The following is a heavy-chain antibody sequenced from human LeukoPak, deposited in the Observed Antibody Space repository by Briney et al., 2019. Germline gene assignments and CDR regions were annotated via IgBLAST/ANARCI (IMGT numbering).Heavy chain of an antibody. D-gene: IGHD6-13*01. Sequence: GGSLRLSCAASGFTFSSYAMSWVRQAPGKGLEWVPAISGSGGSAYYADSVKGRFTISRDNSKNTLYLQMNSLRAEDTAVYYCAKSAAGAYYFDYWGQGTLVTVSS. V-gene: IGHV3-23*01. CDR1: GFTFSSYA. CDR3: AKSAAGAYYFDY. J-gene: IGHJ4*02. CDR2: ISGSGGSA.